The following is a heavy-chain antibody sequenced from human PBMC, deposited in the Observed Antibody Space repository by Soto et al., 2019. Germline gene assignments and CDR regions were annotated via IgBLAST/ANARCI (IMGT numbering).Heavy chain of an antibody. Sequence: QVQLVQSGAEVKKPGASVKVSCRTSGYTFTHYYIHWVRQAPGQGLEWLAIINPASGSTNYAQDFQGRGTLTMDTSTTTVYMELSGLRAEDPAIFYCARDLAAGDHWGQGTLVTVSS. CDR2: INPASGST. D-gene: IGHD6-13*01. CDR1: GYTFTHYY. V-gene: IGHV1-46*01. J-gene: IGHJ4*02. CDR3: ARDLAAGDH.